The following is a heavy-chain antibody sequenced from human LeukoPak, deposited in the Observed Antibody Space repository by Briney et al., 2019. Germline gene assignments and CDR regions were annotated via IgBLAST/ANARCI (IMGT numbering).Heavy chain of an antibody. CDR3: ARHTHGIRHDILTGLMDS. Sequence: GESLKISCKTSGYTFTTSWIGWVRQKPGKGLEWMGIIYPGDSDTRYSPSFQGQVTISADKSISTASLQWSRLRASDTAIYYCARHTHGIRHDILTGLMDSWGQGTLVTVSS. CDR1: GYTFTTSW. D-gene: IGHD3-9*01. J-gene: IGHJ4*02. CDR2: IYPGDSDT. V-gene: IGHV5-51*01.